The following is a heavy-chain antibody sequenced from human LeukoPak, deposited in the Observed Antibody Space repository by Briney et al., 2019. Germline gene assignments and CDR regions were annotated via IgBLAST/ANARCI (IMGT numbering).Heavy chain of an antibody. J-gene: IGHJ4*02. CDR3: AREVQWLVRYYYFDY. D-gene: IGHD6-19*01. CDR2: ISSSGSTI. CDR1: GFTFSSYE. Sequence: GGSLRLSCAASGFTFSSYEMNWVRQAPGKGLEWVSYISSSGSTIYYADSVKGRFTISRDNAKNSLYLQMNSLRAEDTAIYYCAREVQWLVRYYYFDYWAQGTLVTVSS. V-gene: IGHV3-48*03.